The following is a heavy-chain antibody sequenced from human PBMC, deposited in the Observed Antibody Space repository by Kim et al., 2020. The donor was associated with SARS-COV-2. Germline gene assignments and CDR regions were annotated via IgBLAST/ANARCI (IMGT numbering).Heavy chain of an antibody. J-gene: IGHJ6*01. CDR3: SSSLTVGIVATMGRGGDYY. CDR1: GGTFSTYA. D-gene: IGHD5-12*01. Sequence: SVKVSCKASGGTFSTYAISWVRQAPGQGLEWMGRIIPILGIANYAQKFQGRVTITADKSTSTAYMELSSLRSEDTAGYYCSSSLTVGIVATMGRGGDYY. V-gene: IGHV1-69*04. CDR2: IIPILGIA.